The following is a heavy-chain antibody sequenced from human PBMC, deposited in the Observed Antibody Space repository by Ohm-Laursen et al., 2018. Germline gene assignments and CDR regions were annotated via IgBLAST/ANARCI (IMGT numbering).Heavy chain of an antibody. CDR3: ARDRSPPHYDFWSGFGGWFDP. Sequence: SLRLSCAASGFTFSAYYMTWIRQAPGKGLECVSYISDSGSTIYYADSVKGRFTISRDNAKNSLYLQMNSLRAEDTAVYYCARDRSPPHYDFWSGFGGWFDPWGQGTLVTVSS. J-gene: IGHJ5*02. CDR1: GFTFSAYY. D-gene: IGHD3-3*01. V-gene: IGHV3-11*01. CDR2: ISDSGSTI.